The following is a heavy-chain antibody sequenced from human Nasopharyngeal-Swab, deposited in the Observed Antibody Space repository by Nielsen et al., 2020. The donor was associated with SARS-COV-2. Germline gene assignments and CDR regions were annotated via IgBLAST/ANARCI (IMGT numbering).Heavy chain of an antibody. D-gene: IGHD5-24*01. V-gene: IGHV1-3*01. J-gene: IGHJ5*02. CDR3: ARGDGFDP. Sequence: ASVKVSCKASGYAFTTHDISWVRQAPGQRLEWMGWINAGNGNTKYSQKFQGRVTITRDTSASTAYMELSSLRSEDTAVYYCARGDGFDPWGQGTLVTVSS. CDR2: INAGNGNT. CDR1: GYAFTTHD.